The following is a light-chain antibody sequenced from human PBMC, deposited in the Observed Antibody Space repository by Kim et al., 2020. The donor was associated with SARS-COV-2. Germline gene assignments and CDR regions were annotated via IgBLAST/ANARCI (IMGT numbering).Light chain of an antibody. CDR3: QQYGSPYT. Sequence: EIVLTQSPGTLSLSPGERATLSCRARQSVSSSFLAWYQHKPGQAPRLLIYGASSRATGIPDRFSGSGSGTDFTLTISRLEPEDFAVYYCQQYGSPYTFGQGTKLEIK. CDR1: QSVSSSF. J-gene: IGKJ2*01. CDR2: GAS. V-gene: IGKV3-20*01.